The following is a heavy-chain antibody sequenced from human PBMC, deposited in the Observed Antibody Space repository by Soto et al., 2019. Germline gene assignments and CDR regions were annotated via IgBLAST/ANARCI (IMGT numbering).Heavy chain of an antibody. D-gene: IGHD4-4*01. Sequence: SETLSLTCTISGGSISSGDYYWSWIRQPPGRGLEWIGYIYYSGSTYYNPSLKSRVTISVDTSKNQFSLKLSSVTAADTAVYYCARVALQGYYYGMDVWGQGTTVTVSS. CDR2: IYYSGST. CDR1: GGSISSGDYY. J-gene: IGHJ6*02. V-gene: IGHV4-30-4*01. CDR3: ARVALQGYYYGMDV.